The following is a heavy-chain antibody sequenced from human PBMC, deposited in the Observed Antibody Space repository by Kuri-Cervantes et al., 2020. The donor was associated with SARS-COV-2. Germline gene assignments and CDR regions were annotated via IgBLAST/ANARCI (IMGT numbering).Heavy chain of an antibody. J-gene: IGHJ4*02. CDR1: GFSLSTSGMR. CDR3: AHTCSGGSCYNNAFDY. CDR2: IDWDDDK. Sequence: SGPTLVKPTQTLTLTCTFSGFSLSTSGMRVSWIRQPPGKALEWLARIDWDDDKYCSTSLKTRLTISKATSKNQVVLTMTNMDPVDTATYYCAHTCSGGSCYNNAFDYWGQGTLVTVSS. D-gene: IGHD2-15*01. V-gene: IGHV2-70*12.